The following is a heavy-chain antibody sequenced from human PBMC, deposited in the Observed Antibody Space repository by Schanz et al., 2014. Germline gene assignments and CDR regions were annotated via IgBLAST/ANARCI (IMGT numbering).Heavy chain of an antibody. D-gene: IGHD2-2*01. CDR2: ISSSGSYI. J-gene: IGHJ4*02. CDR1: GFTISSYS. CDR3: AKDSTHIDIVLVPTAIDY. V-gene: IGHV3-21*01. Sequence: EVHLVESGGGLVKRGGSLRLSCAASGFTISSYSMNWVRQAPGKGLEWVSSISSSGSYIYYADSVKGRFSISRDNAKNSLFLQMNRLRAEDTALYYCAKDSTHIDIVLVPTAIDYWGQGTLXTVSS.